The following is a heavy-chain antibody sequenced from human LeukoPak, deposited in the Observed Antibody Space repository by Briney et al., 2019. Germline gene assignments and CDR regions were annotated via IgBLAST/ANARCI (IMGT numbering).Heavy chain of an antibody. D-gene: IGHD3-10*01. J-gene: IGHJ5*02. CDR1: GFTFSSYD. CDR3: ARGVRITMVRGVMEGWFDP. Sequence: PGGSLRLSCAASGFTFSSYDMHWVRQATGKGLEWVSAIGTAGDTYYPGSVRGRFTISRENAKNSLYLQMNSLRAGDTAVYYCARGVRITMVRGVMEGWFDPWGQGTLVTVSS. V-gene: IGHV3-13*01. CDR2: IGTAGDT.